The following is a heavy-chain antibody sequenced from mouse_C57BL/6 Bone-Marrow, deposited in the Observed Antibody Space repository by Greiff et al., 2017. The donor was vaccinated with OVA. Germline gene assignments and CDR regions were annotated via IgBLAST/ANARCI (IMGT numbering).Heavy chain of an antibody. J-gene: IGHJ2*01. CDR2: IWWDDDK. Sequence: VKLQESGPGILQPSQTLSLTCSFSGFSLSTFGMGVGWIRQPSGKGLEWLAHIWWDDDKYYNPALKSRLSISKDTSKNQVFLKFANVDTAVTATYYCARKGFTTVVRDDYWGQGTTLTVSA. V-gene: IGHV8-8*01. D-gene: IGHD1-1*01. CDR1: GFSLSTFGMG. CDR3: ARKGFTTVVRDDY.